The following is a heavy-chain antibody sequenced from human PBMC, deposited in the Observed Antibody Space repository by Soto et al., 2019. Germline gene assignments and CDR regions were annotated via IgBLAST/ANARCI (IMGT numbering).Heavy chain of an antibody. CDR2: ISGSGGST. CDR3: AHIYGDYGWGWLDY. V-gene: IGHV3-23*01. CDR1: GFTFSSYA. J-gene: IGHJ4*02. D-gene: IGHD4-17*01. Sequence: GGSLRLSCAASGFTFSSYAMSWVRQAPGKGLEWVSAISGSGGSTYYADSVKGRFTISRDNSKNTLYLQMNSLRAEDTAVYYCAHIYGDYGWGWLDYWGQGTLVTVSS.